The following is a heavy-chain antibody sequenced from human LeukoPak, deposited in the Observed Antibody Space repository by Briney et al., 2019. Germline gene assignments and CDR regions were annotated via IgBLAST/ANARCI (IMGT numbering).Heavy chain of an antibody. J-gene: IGHJ3*02. V-gene: IGHV3-23*01. CDR3: AKSYDTSGRRAFDI. D-gene: IGHD3-22*01. CDR2: ISVDGSKT. Sequence: GGSLRLSCAASGFTFSRYAMSWVRQAPGKGLEWVSAISVDGSKTYYADSVKGQFTISRDNSKNTLYLQMHSLSAEDTAVYYCAKSYDTSGRRAFDIWGQGTMVTVSS. CDR1: GFTFSRYA.